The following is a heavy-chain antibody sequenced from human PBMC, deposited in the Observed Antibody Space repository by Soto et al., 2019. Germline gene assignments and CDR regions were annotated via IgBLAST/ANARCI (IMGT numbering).Heavy chain of an antibody. V-gene: IGHV2-5*02. D-gene: IGHD3-3*01. CDR2: IYWDDDK. CDR1: GFSLTTSGVG. J-gene: IGHJ4*02. Sequence: QITLNESGPTRVKPRQTLTLTCTFSGFSLTTSGVGVGWIRQSPGKAPEWRALIYWDDDKRYSPSLKSRLTITKDTSKNQVVLTMADLDPADTATYYCAHRVLRTVFGLVTTTAIYFDFWGQGTPVAVSS. CDR3: AHRVLRTVFGLVTTTAIYFDF.